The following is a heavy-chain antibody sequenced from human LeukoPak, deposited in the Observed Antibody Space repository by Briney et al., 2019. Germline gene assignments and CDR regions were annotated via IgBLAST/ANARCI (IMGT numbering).Heavy chain of an antibody. D-gene: IGHD2-8*01. CDR1: GFTFSSYA. Sequence: GGSLRLSCAASGFTFSSYAMSWVRQAPGKGLEWVSAISSSGGSTYYADSVKGRFTISRDNSKNTLYLQMNSLRAEDTAVYYCAKDPGYCTNGVCYDLFDYWGQGTLVTVSS. V-gene: IGHV3-23*01. CDR2: ISSSGGST. J-gene: IGHJ4*02. CDR3: AKDPGYCTNGVCYDLFDY.